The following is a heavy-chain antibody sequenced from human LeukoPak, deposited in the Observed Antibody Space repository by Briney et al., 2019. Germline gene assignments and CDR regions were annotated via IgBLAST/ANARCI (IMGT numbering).Heavy chain of an antibody. Sequence: PSETLSLTCTVSGASITSGSDYWTWIRQSAGKGLEWIGRAYTTGSTNYNPSLESRVTISQETSKNQFSLKLRSVTAADTAVYYCARVMNPTFYCDYWGQGTLVTVSS. CDR1: GASITSGSDY. V-gene: IGHV4-61*02. CDR3: ARVMNPTFYCDY. J-gene: IGHJ4*02. D-gene: IGHD1-1*01. CDR2: AYTTGST.